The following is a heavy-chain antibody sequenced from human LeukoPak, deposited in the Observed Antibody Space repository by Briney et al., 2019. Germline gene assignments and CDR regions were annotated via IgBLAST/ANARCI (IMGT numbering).Heavy chain of an antibody. CDR3: ARDRYGDHTYFDY. V-gene: IGHV4-59*12. Sequence: SETLSLTCTVSGGSISTYYWNWIRQPPGKGLEWIGYIYHSGSTYYNPSLKSRVTISVDRSKNQFSLKLNSVTAADTAVYYCARDRYGDHTYFDYWGQGTLVTVSS. J-gene: IGHJ4*02. CDR2: IYHSGST. CDR1: GGSISTYY. D-gene: IGHD4-17*01.